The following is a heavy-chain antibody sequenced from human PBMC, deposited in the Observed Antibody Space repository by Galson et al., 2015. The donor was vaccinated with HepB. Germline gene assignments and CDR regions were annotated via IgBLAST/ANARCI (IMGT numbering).Heavy chain of an antibody. V-gene: IGHV3-66*02. J-gene: IGHJ4*02. CDR3: ASSLRYFDWLLDD. CDR1: GFTVSSNY. D-gene: IGHD3-9*01. CDR2: IYSGGST. Sequence: SLRLSCAASGFTVSSNYMSWVRQAPGKGLEWVSVIYSGGSTYYADSVKGRFTISRDNSKNTLYLQMNSLRAEDTAVYYCASSLRYFDWLLDDWGQGTLVTVSS.